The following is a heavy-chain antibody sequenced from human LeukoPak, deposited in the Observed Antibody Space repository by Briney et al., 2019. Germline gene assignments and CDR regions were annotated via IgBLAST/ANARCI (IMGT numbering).Heavy chain of an antibody. CDR1: GGTFSSYA. D-gene: IGHD4-17*01. J-gene: IGHJ5*02. CDR2: IIPILGIA. V-gene: IGHV1-69*04. CDR3: ARGTTTVTNNWFDP. Sequence: SVKVSCRASGGTFSSYAISWVRQAPGQGLEWMGRIIPILGIANYAQKFQGRVTITADKSTSTAYMELSSLRSEDTAVYYCARGTTTVTNNWFDPWGQGTLVTVSS.